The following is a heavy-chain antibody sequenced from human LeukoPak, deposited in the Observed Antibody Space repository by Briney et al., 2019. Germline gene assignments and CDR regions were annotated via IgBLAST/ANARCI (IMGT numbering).Heavy chain of an antibody. V-gene: IGHV1-2*06. J-gene: IGHJ4*02. CDR2: INPNSGGT. CDR3: ARVLTAHYDSSGYYSESDY. CDR1: GYTFTGYY. D-gene: IGHD3-22*01. Sequence: GASVKVSCKASGYTFTGYYMHWVRQAPGQGLEWMGRINPNSGGTNYAQKFQGRVTMTRDTSISTAYMELSRLRSDDTAVYYCARVLTAHYDSSGYYSESDYWGQGTLVTVSS.